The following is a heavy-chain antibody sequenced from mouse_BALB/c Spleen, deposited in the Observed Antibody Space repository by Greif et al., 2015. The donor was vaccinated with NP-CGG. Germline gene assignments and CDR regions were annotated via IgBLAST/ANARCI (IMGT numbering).Heavy chain of an antibody. CDR1: GYTFTDYN. D-gene: IGHD5-1*01. CDR3: ARTYPYAMDY. V-gene: IGHV1S29*02. Sequence: EVQLQQSGPELVKPGASVKISCKASGYTFTDYNMHWVKQSHGKSLEWIGYIYPYNGGTGYNQKFKSKATLTVDNSSSTAYMELRSLTSEDSAVYYCARTYPYAMDYWGQGTSVTVSS. J-gene: IGHJ4*01. CDR2: IYPYNGGT.